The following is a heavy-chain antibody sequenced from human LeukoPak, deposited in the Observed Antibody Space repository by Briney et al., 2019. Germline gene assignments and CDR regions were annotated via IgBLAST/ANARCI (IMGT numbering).Heavy chain of an antibody. Sequence: GGSLRLSCAASGFTFSSYEMNWVRQAPGKGLEWASYISSSGSTIYYADSVKGRFTISRDNAKNSPYLQMNSLRAEDTAVHYCAREPRRRIAVAGTSDAFDIWGQGTMVTVSS. CDR1: GFTFSSYE. J-gene: IGHJ3*02. CDR2: ISSSGSTI. V-gene: IGHV3-48*03. CDR3: AREPRRRIAVAGTSDAFDI. D-gene: IGHD6-19*01.